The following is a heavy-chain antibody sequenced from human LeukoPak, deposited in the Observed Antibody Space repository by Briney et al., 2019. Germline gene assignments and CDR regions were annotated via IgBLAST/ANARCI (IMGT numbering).Heavy chain of an antibody. Sequence: SETLSLTCAVYGGSFSGYHWSWIRQFPGKGLEWIGEINYSGSTTNYNPSLKSRVTILVDTSKNQFSLRLSSVTAADTAVYYCAGHHPRNTVDFWGQGTLVTVSS. J-gene: IGHJ4*02. CDR1: GGSFSGYH. CDR3: AGHHPRNTVDF. CDR2: INYSGSTT. D-gene: IGHD2/OR15-2a*01. V-gene: IGHV4-34*01.